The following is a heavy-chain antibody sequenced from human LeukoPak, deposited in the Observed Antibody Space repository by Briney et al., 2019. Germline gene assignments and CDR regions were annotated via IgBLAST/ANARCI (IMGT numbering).Heavy chain of an antibody. CDR2: IYSGGST. D-gene: IGHD3-10*01. V-gene: IGHV3-53*01. CDR3: AQDAEEKGYGRPVEYFQH. Sequence: GGSLRLSCAASGFTVSSNYMSWVRQAPGKGLEWVSVIYSGGSTYYADSVKGRFSISRDNSKNTVYLQIDSLRVEDTAVYYCAQDAEEKGYGRPVEYFQHWGQGTLVTVSS. J-gene: IGHJ1*01. CDR1: GFTVSSNY.